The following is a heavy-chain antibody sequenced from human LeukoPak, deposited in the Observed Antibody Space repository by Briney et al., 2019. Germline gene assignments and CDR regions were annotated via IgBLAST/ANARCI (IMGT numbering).Heavy chain of an antibody. CDR3: AKDTSIGKYCTNGVCSPFDY. J-gene: IGHJ4*02. V-gene: IGHV3-23*01. D-gene: IGHD2-8*01. Sequence: PGGFLRLSCAGSGFTFSSYAMSWVRQAPGQGLEWVSAISDSGDYTSYADSVRGRFTISRDNSRNTLYLQMISLRPEDTAVYYCAKDTSIGKYCTNGVCSPFDYWGQGTLVTVSS. CDR2: ISDSGDYT. CDR1: GFTFSSYA.